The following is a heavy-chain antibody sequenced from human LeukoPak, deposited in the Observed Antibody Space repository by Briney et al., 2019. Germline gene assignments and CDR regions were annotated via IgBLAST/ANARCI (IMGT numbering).Heavy chain of an antibody. V-gene: IGHV1-2*02. CDR1: GYTFTGYY. CDR2: INPNSGGT. J-gene: IGHJ5*02. CDR3: ARESYGSGSYWTWFDP. Sequence: ASVKVSCKASGYTFTGYYMHWVRQAPGQGLEWMGWINPNSGGTNYAQKFQGRVTMTRDTSISTAYMELSRLRSDDTAVYYCARESYGSGSYWTWFDPWGQGTLVTVSS. D-gene: IGHD3-10*01.